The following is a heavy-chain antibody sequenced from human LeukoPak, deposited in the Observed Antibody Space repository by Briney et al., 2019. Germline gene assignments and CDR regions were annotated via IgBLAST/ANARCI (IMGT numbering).Heavy chain of an antibody. Sequence: GGSLRLSCAASGFTVSSNYMSWVRQAPGKGLEWVSVIYSGGSTYYADSVKGRFTISRDNSKNTLYLQMNSLRAEDTAVYYCARDAPGQWLAFDYWSQGTLVTVSS. CDR2: IYSGGST. CDR3: ARDAPGQWLAFDY. D-gene: IGHD6-19*01. J-gene: IGHJ4*02. CDR1: GFTVSSNY. V-gene: IGHV3-53*01.